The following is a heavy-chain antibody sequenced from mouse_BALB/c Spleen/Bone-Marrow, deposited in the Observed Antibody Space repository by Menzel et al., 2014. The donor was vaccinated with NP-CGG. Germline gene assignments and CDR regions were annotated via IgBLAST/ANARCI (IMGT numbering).Heavy chain of an antibody. V-gene: IGHV1S81*02. D-gene: IGHD6-1*01. CDR3: ASPHLRYYAMDY. CDR1: GYTFTNYW. CDR2: VNPSNGRT. J-gene: IGHJ4*01. Sequence: QVQLKESGAELVKPGASVKLSCKASGYTFTNYWMHWVKQRPGQGLEWIGEVNPSNGRTNYTEKLKSKATLTVDKSSSTAFMQLSSLTSEDSAVYCCASPHLRYYAMDYWGQGTSVTVSS.